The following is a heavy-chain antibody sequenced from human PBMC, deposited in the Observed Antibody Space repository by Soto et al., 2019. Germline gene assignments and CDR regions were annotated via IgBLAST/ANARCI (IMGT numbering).Heavy chain of an antibody. CDR3: ARVQWLVDFPHYYFDY. CDR2: IYYSGST. V-gene: IGHV4-31*03. D-gene: IGHD6-19*01. Sequence: SETLSLTCTVSGGSISSGGYYWSWIRQHPGKGLEWIGYIYYSGSTYYNPSLKSRVTISVDTSKNQFSLKLSSVTAADTAVYYCARVQWLVDFPHYYFDYWRQGTLVTVSS. J-gene: IGHJ4*02. CDR1: GGSISSGGYY.